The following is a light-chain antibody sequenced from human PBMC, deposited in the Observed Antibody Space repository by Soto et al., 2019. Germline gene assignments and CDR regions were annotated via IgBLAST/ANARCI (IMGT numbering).Light chain of an antibody. J-gene: IGKJ2*01. CDR3: QHYNFWPHT. CDR2: RAS. CDR1: QSVSSN. Sequence: KLLTQSPATLSVSPGERATLSCRASQSVSSNLAWYQQKPGQAPRLLIYRASTRATGVPARFSGSGSGTEFTLTISSLQSEDVSVYFCQHYNFWPHTFGQGTKVDIK. V-gene: IGKV3-15*01.